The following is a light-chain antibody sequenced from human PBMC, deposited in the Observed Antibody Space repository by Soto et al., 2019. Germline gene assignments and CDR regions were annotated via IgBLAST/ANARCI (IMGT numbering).Light chain of an antibody. CDR3: QSYDSSLRGSV. CDR2: GNS. CDR1: SSNIWAGYD. Sequence: QSVLTQPPSVSGAPGQRVTISCTGSSSNIWAGYDVHWYQQLPGTAPKLLIYGNSNRPSGVPDRFSGSKSGTSASLAITGLQAEDEADYYCQSYDSSLRGSVFGGGTKVTV. J-gene: IGLJ2*01. V-gene: IGLV1-40*01.